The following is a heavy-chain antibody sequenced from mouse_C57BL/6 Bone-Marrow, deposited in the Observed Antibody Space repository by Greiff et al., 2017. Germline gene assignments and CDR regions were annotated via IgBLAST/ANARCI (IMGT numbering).Heavy chain of an antibody. V-gene: IGHV10-1*01. D-gene: IGHD2-2*01. J-gene: IGHJ1*03. CDR2: IRSKSNNYAT. Sequence: GGGLVQPKGSLKLSCAASGFSFNTYAMNWVRQAPGKGLEWVARIRSKSNNYATYYADSVKDRFTISRDDSESMLYLQMNNLKTEDTAMYYCVRQRLPRYFDVWGTGTTVTVSS. CDR1: GFSFNTYA. CDR3: VRQRLPRYFDV.